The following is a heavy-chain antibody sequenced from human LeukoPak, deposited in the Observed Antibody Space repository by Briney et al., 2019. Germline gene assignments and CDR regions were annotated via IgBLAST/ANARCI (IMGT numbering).Heavy chain of an antibody. J-gene: IGHJ3*02. CDR3: ARPETQYSSGLDGFDI. D-gene: IGHD6-19*01. Sequence: PGGSLRLSCAASGFTFSSYNMNWVRQAPGKGLEWVSSISSGSSYIYYADSVKGRFTISRDNAKNTLYLQMNSLRTEDTAVYYCARPETQYSSGLDGFDIWGQGTMVTVSS. CDR1: GFTFSSYN. CDR2: ISSGSSYI. V-gene: IGHV3-21*01.